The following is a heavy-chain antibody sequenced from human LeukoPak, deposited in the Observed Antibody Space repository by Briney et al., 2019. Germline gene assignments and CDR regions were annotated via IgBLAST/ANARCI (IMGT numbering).Heavy chain of an antibody. D-gene: IGHD3-3*01. CDR1: GGSISSSSYY. J-gene: IGHJ4*02. Sequence: PSETLSLTCTVSGGSISSSSYYWGWIRQPPGKGLEWIGGIYYSGSTYYNPSLKSRVTISVDTSKNQFSLKLSSVTAADTAVYYCARQYSLYDFDYWGQGTLVTVSS. V-gene: IGHV4-39*01. CDR2: IYYSGST. CDR3: ARQYSLYDFDY.